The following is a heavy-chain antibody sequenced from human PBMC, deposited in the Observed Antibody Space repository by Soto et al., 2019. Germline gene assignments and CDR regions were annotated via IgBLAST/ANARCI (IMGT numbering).Heavy chain of an antibody. CDR1: GFTFSSYA. CDR3: AKDSLGYCSGGSCYPAEYFQH. CDR2: ISGSGGST. D-gene: IGHD2-15*01. Sequence: GGSLRLSCAASGFTFSSYAMSWVRQAPGKGLEWVSAISGSGGSTYYADSVKGRFTISRDNSKNTLYLQMNSLRAEDTAVYYCAKDSLGYCSGGSCYPAEYFQHWGQGTLVTVSS. V-gene: IGHV3-23*01. J-gene: IGHJ1*01.